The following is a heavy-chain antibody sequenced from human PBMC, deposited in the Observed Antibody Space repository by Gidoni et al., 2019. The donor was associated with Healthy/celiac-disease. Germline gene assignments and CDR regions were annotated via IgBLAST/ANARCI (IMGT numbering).Heavy chain of an antibody. CDR2: ISGSGCST. J-gene: IGHJ4*02. Sequence: EVQLLESGGGLVQPGGSLRRSCAASGFTFSSYAMSWVRQAPGKGLVWFSAISGSGCSTYYADSVKGRFTLSRDNSKNTLYLQMNSLRAEDTAVYYCAKSPGGKYFDYWGQGTLVTVSS. CDR3: AKSPGGKYFDY. D-gene: IGHD2-8*02. V-gene: IGHV3-23*01. CDR1: GFTFSSYA.